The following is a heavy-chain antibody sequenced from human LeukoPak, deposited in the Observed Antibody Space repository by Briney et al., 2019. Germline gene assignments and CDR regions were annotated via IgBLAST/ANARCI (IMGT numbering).Heavy chain of an antibody. CDR2: IYYSGST. CDR1: GGSISNSSYY. CDR3: ARVSGEYFDKYYFDY. Sequence: SETLSLTCTVSGGSISNSSYYWGWIRQPPGKGLEWIGYIYYSGSTNYNPSLKSRVTISVDTSKNQFSLKLSSVTAADTAVYYCARVSGEYFDKYYFDYWGQGTLVTVSS. D-gene: IGHD3-9*01. V-gene: IGHV4-61*05. J-gene: IGHJ4*02.